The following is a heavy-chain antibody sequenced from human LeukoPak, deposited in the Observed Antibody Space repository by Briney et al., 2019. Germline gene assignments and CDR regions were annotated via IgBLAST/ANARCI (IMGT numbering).Heavy chain of an antibody. Sequence: GGSLRLSCAASGFTFSGSAMHWVRRASGKGLEWVGRIRSKANSYATAYAASVKGRFTISRDDSKNTAYLQMNSLKTEDTAVYYCGSMGVSDYWGQGTLVTVSS. CDR1: GFTFSGSA. CDR2: IRSKANSYAT. V-gene: IGHV3-73*01. D-gene: IGHD3-16*01. J-gene: IGHJ4*02. CDR3: GSMGVSDY.